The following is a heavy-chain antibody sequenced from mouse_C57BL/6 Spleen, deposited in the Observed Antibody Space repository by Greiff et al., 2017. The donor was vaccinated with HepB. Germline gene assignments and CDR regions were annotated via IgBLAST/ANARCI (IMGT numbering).Heavy chain of an antibody. D-gene: IGHD1-1*01. Sequence: EVQLVESGPGMVKPSQSLSLTCTVTGYSITSGYDWHWIRHFPGNKLEWMGYISYSGSTNYNPSLKSRISITHDTSKNHFFLKLNSVTTEDTATYYCARGLLLQAMDYWGQGTSVTVSS. J-gene: IGHJ4*01. CDR3: ARGLLLQAMDY. CDR2: ISYSGST. CDR1: GYSITSGYD. V-gene: IGHV3-1*01.